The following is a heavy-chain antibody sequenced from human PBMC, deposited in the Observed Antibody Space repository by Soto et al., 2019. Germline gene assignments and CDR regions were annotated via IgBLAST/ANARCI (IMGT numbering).Heavy chain of an antibody. J-gene: IGHJ5*02. Sequence: PSETLSLTCTVSGGSISSYYWSWIRQPPGKGLEWIGYIYYSGSTNYNPSLKSRVTISVDTSKNQFSLKLSSVTAADTAVYYCARWLHLGDLRWFDPWGQGTLVTVSS. CDR3: ARWLHLGDLRWFDP. D-gene: IGHD3-16*01. CDR1: GGSISSYY. V-gene: IGHV4-59*01. CDR2: IYYSGST.